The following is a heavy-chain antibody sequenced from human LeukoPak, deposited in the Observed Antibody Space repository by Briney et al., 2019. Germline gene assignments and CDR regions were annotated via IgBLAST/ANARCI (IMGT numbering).Heavy chain of an antibody. CDR3: VRDAGFEYSSSPQDY. Sequence: ASVKVSCKASGYTFTGYYMHWVRQAPGQGLEWMGWINPNSGGTNYAQKFQGRVTMTRDTSISTAYMELSRLRSDDTAVYYCVRDAGFEYSSSPQDYWGQGTLVTVSS. V-gene: IGHV1-2*02. J-gene: IGHJ4*02. D-gene: IGHD6-6*01. CDR2: INPNSGGT. CDR1: GYTFTGYY.